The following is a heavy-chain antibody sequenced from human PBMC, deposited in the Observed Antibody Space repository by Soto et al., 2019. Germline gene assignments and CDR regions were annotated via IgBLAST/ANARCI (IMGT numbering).Heavy chain of an antibody. Sequence: GGSLRLSCSASGFTFSSYAMHWVRQAPGKGLEYVSAISSNGSSTYYADSVKGRFTISRDNSKNTLYLQMSSLRAEDTAVYYCVRSSASYDDAFDIWGQGTMVTVSS. CDR3: VRSSASYDDAFDI. V-gene: IGHV3-64D*06. CDR1: GFTFSSYA. D-gene: IGHD6-25*01. J-gene: IGHJ3*02. CDR2: ISSNGSST.